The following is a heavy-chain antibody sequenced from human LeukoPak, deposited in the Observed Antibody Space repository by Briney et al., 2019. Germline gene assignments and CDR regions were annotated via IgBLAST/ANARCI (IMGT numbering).Heavy chain of an antibody. CDR2: ISGSGGST. J-gene: IGHJ3*02. CDR3: ATNFGVVTPYDAFDI. V-gene: IGHV3-23*01. Sequence: GGSLRLSCAASGFTFSSYAMSCVRQAPGKGLEWVSAISGSGGSTYYADSVKGRFTISRDNSKNTLYLQMNSLRAEDTAVYYCATNFGVVTPYDAFDIWGQGTMVTVSS. D-gene: IGHD3-3*01. CDR1: GFTFSSYA.